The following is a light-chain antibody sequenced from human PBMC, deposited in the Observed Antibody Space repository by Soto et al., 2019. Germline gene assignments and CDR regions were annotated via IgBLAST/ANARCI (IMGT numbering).Light chain of an antibody. J-gene: IGKJ1*01. CDR1: QSISVW. CDR2: KAS. Sequence: DIQMTQSPSTLSASVGGRVTITCRASQSISVWLAWYQQKPGKAPKPLIYKASSLESGVPSRFSGSGSGTEFTLTISSLQPDDFAAHFCQQYHSFSRTFGPGTRVEIK. V-gene: IGKV1-5*03. CDR3: QQYHSFSRT.